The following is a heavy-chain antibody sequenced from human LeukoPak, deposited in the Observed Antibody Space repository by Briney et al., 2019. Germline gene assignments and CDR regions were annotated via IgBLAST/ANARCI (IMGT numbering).Heavy chain of an antibody. CDR1: GGSFSGYY. J-gene: IGHJ4*02. Sequence: SETLSLTCAVYGGSFSGYYWSWTRQPPRTGLERIGEINHSGSTNYNPSLKSRVTISVDTSKNQFSLKLSPVTAADTAVYYCARAGCSSTSCYYYFDYWGQGTLVTVSS. CDR3: ARAGCSSTSCYYYFDY. D-gene: IGHD2-2*01. CDR2: INHSGST. V-gene: IGHV4-34*01.